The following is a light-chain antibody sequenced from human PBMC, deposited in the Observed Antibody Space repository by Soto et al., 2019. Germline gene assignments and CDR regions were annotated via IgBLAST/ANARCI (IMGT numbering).Light chain of an antibody. V-gene: IGLV6-57*02. CDR2: EDN. Sequence: NFMLTQPHSVSESPGKTVTISCTGSSGSIASNYVQWYQQRPGSAPTTVIYEDNQRPSGVPDRFSGSIDSSSNSASLTISGLKTEDEADYYCQSYDSSNLNWVFGRGTKLTVL. CDR3: QSYDSSNLNWV. J-gene: IGLJ3*02. CDR1: SGSIASNY.